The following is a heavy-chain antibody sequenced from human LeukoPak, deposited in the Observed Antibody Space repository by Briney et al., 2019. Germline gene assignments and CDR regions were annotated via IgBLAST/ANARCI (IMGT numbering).Heavy chain of an antibody. V-gene: IGHV3-23*01. CDR1: GFTFSTYG. CDR2: ISGSGGSR. Sequence: PGGSLRLSCAASGFTFSTYGMSWVRQAPGKGLEWVSGISGSGGSRFYTDSVKGRFTISRDNSKNTLYLQMNSLRAEDTAVYYCARDSPPDYWGQGTLVTVSS. CDR3: ARDSPPDY. J-gene: IGHJ4*02.